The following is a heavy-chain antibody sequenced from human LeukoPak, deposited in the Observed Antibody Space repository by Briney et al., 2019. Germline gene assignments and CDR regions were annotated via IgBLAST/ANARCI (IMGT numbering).Heavy chain of an antibody. CDR2: ISYDGSNK. V-gene: IGHV3-30*04. Sequence: GGSLRLSCAASGFTFSSYAMHWVRQAPGKGLEWVAVISYDGSNKYYADSVKGRFTISRDNAKNTLYLQMNSLRAEDTAVYYCARVDDWNDDAFDIWGQGTMVTVSS. J-gene: IGHJ3*02. CDR3: ARVDDWNDDAFDI. D-gene: IGHD1-1*01. CDR1: GFTFSSYA.